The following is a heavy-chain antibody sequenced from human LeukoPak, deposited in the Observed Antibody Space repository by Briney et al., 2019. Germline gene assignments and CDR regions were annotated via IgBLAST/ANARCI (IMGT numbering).Heavy chain of an antibody. Sequence: ASVKVSCKTSGYTFTDYYMHWVRQAPGQGLEWMGWINPNSGGTNYAQKFYARVTMTRDTSISTAYMELSRLRSDDTAVFYCARSPDILTGENFDYWGQGTLVTVSS. D-gene: IGHD3-9*01. J-gene: IGHJ4*02. V-gene: IGHV1-2*02. CDR3: ARSPDILTGENFDY. CDR1: GYTFTDYY. CDR2: INPNSGGT.